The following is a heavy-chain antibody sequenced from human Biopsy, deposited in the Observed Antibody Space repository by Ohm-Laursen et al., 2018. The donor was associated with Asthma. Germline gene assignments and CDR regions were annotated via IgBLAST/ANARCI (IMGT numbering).Heavy chain of an antibody. J-gene: IGHJ6*02. CDR3: ARVVSYGDIYFGIDV. V-gene: IGHV4-30-4*01. CDR1: GGYTGSSDHH. CDR2: VFWSGST. Sequence: TLSLTCRVSGGYTGSSDHHWAWIRQAPGKGLEWIGFVFWSGSTHSIRSLERRVSISIDTATNEFSMKLWSVTPADTAVYFCARVVSYGDIYFGIDVWGPGNTVVVS. D-gene: IGHD4-17*01.